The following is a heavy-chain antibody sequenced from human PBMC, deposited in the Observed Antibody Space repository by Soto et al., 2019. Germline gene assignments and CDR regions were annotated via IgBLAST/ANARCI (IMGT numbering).Heavy chain of an antibody. D-gene: IGHD1-26*01. CDR1: GFSFSSYA. V-gene: IGHV3-23*01. J-gene: IGHJ6*02. Sequence: EVQLLESGGGLGQPGGSLRLSCAASGFSFSSYAMTWVRQAPGRGLEWVSAISGSGSPTYYADSVKGRFTISRDNSXNXXYLQMNSLRADDTAVYYCARGMSGGTYNYYYGMDVWGQGTTVTVSS. CDR3: ARGMSGGTYNYYYGMDV. CDR2: ISGSGSPT.